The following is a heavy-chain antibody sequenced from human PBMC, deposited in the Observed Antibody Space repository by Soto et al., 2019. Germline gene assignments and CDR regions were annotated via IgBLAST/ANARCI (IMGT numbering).Heavy chain of an antibody. V-gene: IGHV1-46*01. CDR2: VNPSGGHT. D-gene: IGHD2-21*02. Sequence: QVQLMQSGAEVKKPGASGKVSCKASGDTFTDYYIHWVRQAPGQGLEWMGTVNPSGGHTTYAQHFLGRVTMTRDTSTSTLYMELTSLRSEDTAVYYCARGGHVVVVTAALDYWGQGTLVTVSS. CDR1: GDTFTDYY. CDR3: ARGGHVVVVTAALDY. J-gene: IGHJ4*02.